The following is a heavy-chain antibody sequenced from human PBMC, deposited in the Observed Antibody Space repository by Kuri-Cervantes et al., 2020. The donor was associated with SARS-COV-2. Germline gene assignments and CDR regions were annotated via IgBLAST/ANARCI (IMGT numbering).Heavy chain of an antibody. Sequence: ASVKVSCKASGYTFTDYAIHWVRQAPGQRLEWMGWSNAGNGDTRYSQKFRGRVTITRDTSASTAYMDLSSLRSEDTALYYCARDLRYCSRASCSRFDYWGQGTLVTVSS. CDR3: ARDLRYCSRASCSRFDY. V-gene: IGHV1-3*01. J-gene: IGHJ4*02. CDR1: GYTFTDYA. D-gene: IGHD2-2*01. CDR2: SNAGNGDT.